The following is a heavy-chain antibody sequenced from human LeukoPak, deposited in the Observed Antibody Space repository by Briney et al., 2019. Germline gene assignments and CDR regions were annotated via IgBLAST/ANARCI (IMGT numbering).Heavy chain of an antibody. Sequence: GGSLRLSCAASGFTFSRYWMSWVRQAPGKGLEWVSVIHSGGSTYYADSVKGRFTISRDNSKNTLYLQMNSLRAEDTAVYYCARSDAFDMWGQGTMVTVSS. CDR2: IHSGGST. CDR3: ARSDAFDM. J-gene: IGHJ3*02. CDR1: GFTFSRYW. V-gene: IGHV3-66*01.